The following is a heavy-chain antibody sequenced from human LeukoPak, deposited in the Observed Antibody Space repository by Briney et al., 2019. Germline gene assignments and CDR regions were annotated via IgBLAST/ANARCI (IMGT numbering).Heavy chain of an antibody. Sequence: GGSLRLSCAASGFTFSSYWMSWVRQAPGKGLEWVANINQDGGEKNYVDSVKGRFTISRDNAKNSLFLQMNSLRAEDTAVYYCARGLTYYYDSSGYYWGQGTLVTVSS. J-gene: IGHJ4*02. CDR2: INQDGGEK. V-gene: IGHV3-7*01. D-gene: IGHD3-22*01. CDR3: ARGLTYYYDSSGYY. CDR1: GFTFSSYW.